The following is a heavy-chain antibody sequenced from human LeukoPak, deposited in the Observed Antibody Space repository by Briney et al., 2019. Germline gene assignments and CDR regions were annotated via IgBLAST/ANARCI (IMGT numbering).Heavy chain of an antibody. J-gene: IGHJ6*04. CDR3: AELGITMIGGV. CDR2: IQYDGTNK. V-gene: IGHV3-30*02. Sequence: GGSLRLSCAASGFTFRSYGMYWVRQAPGKGLEWVALIQYDGTNKYYADSVKGRFTISRDNSKNSLCLQMNSLRAEDTAVYYCAELGITMIGGVWGKGTTVTISS. D-gene: IGHD3-10*02. CDR1: GFTFRSYG.